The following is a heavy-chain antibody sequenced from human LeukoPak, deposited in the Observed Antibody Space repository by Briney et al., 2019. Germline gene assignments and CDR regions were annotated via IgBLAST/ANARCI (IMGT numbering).Heavy chain of an antibody. CDR2: INQDGGTE. Sequence: PGGSLRLSCAAYGFTFTNYWLTWVRQAPGKRLEWVANINQDGGTEYYVDSMKGRFTISRDNAKNLVYLQINSLRAEDTAVYFCARHTLWRFDYWGQGALVTVSS. V-gene: IGHV3-7*01. CDR1: GFTFTNYW. CDR3: ARHTLWRFDY. D-gene: IGHD1-1*01. J-gene: IGHJ4*02.